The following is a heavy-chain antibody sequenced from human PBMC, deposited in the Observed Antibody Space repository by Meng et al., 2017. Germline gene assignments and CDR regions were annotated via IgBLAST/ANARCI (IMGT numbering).Heavy chain of an antibody. J-gene: IGHJ6*02. CDR2: IWYDGSNK. CDR3: ARDWTTVTGVYYYYGMDV. D-gene: IGHD4-17*01. V-gene: IGHV3-33*01. CDR1: GFTFSSYG. Sequence: GGSLRLSCAASGFTFSSYGMHWVRQAPGKGLEWVAVIWYDGSNKYYADSVKGRFTISRDNSKNTLYLQMNSLRAEDTAVYYCARDWTTVTGVYYYYGMDVWGRGTTVTVSS.